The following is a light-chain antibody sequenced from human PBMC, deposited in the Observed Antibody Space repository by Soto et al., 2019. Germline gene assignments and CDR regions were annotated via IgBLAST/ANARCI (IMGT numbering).Light chain of an antibody. Sequence: DIQMTQSPYTLSASVGDRVNITCRASQTNSTWLAWYQQKTGKAPKLVIYRASSLESGVPSRFSGSRSGTEFTLTSSSLQPDDFKTSYCQQYNTFSPWTFGQGHQVEIK. J-gene: IGKJ1*01. CDR3: QQYNTFSPWT. CDR1: QTNSTW. CDR2: RAS. V-gene: IGKV1-5*03.